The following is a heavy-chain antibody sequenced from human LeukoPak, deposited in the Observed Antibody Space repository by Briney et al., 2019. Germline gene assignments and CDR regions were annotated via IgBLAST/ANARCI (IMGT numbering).Heavy chain of an antibody. CDR2: ISYDGSNK. CDR3: AKECYDRSGYCFDY. V-gene: IGHV3-30*04. Sequence: PGRSLRLSCAASGFTFSSYAMHWVRQAPGKGLEWVAVISYDGSNKYYADSVKGRFTISRDNSKSALFLQMNSLRAEDTAIYYCAKECYDRSGYCFDYWGQGALVAVSS. CDR1: GFTFSSYA. J-gene: IGHJ4*02. D-gene: IGHD3-22*01.